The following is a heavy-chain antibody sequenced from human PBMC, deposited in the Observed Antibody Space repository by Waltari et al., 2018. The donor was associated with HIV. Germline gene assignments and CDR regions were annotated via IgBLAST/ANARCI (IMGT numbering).Heavy chain of an antibody. V-gene: IGHV4-34*01. D-gene: IGHD3-22*01. J-gene: IGHJ3*02. Sequence: QVQLQQWGAGLLKPSETLSLSCAVYGGSFSVYYWTWIRQFPGKGLEWIGEINHSGSTNYNPSLKSRVTISVDTSKNQFSLKLSSVTAADTAVYYCARAKMRTTMIIVTTGGSFDIWGQGTMVTVSS. CDR3: ARAKMRTTMIIVTTGGSFDI. CDR2: INHSGST. CDR1: GGSFSVYY.